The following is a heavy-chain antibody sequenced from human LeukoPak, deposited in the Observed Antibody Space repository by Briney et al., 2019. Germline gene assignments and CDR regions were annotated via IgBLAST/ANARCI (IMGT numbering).Heavy chain of an antibody. V-gene: IGHV1-69*13. J-gene: IGHJ6*03. CDR3: ARSTVVIRDYYYMDV. Sequence: ASVKVSCKASGGTFSSYAISWVRQAPGQGLEWMGGIIPIFGTANYTQKFQGRVTITADESTSTAYMELSSLRSEDTAVYYCARSTVVIRDYYYMDVWGKGTTVTVSS. D-gene: IGHD4-23*01. CDR2: IIPIFGTA. CDR1: GGTFSSYA.